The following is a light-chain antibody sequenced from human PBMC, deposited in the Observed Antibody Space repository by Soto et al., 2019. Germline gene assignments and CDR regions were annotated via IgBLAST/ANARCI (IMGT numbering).Light chain of an antibody. J-gene: IGLJ3*02. V-gene: IGLV2-11*01. CDR2: DVT. CDR1: SSDVGAYDR. CDR3: CSYAGSSTWV. Sequence: QSVLTQPRSVSGSPGQSVTISCTGTSSDVGAYDRVSWYQHHPGKAPKLMIYDVTKRPSGVPDRFSGSKSGNTASLTISGLQAEEEADYYCCSYAGSSTWVFGGGTQLTVL.